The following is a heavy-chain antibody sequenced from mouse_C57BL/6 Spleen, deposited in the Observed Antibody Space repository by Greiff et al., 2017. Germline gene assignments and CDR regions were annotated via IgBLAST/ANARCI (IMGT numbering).Heavy chain of an antibody. J-gene: IGHJ2*01. CDR3: ARGGITTVVAKHY. V-gene: IGHV1-75*01. Sequence: QVQLQQSGPELVKPVASVKISCKASGYTFTDYYINWVKQRPGQGLEWIGWIFPGSGSTYYNEKFKGKATLTVDKSSSTAYMLLSSLTSEDSAVXFCARGGITTVVAKHYWGQGTTLTVSS. D-gene: IGHD1-1*01. CDR2: IFPGSGST. CDR1: GYTFTDYY.